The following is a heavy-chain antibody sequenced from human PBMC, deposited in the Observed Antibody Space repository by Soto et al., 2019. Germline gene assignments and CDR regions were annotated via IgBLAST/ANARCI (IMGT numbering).Heavy chain of an antibody. D-gene: IGHD3-10*01. V-gene: IGHV1-8*01. CDR1: GYTFTSYD. Sequence: QVQLVQSGAEVKKPGASVKVSCKASGYTFTSYDINWVRQATGQGLEWMGWMNPNSGNTGYAQKFQGRVTMTRNSSIRTAYMELSRLRAEDTAVYYCGRGHSVLWYGELFAYWGQGTLVTVSS. J-gene: IGHJ4*02. CDR3: GRGHSVLWYGELFAY. CDR2: MNPNSGNT.